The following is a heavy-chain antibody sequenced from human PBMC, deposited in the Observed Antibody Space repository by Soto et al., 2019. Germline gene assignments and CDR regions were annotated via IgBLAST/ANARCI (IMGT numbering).Heavy chain of an antibody. CDR3: AKFGVDISGRFNAFDI. D-gene: IGHD3-3*01. Sequence: PGGSLRLSCAASGFTFSSYEMNWVRQAPGKGLEWVSYISSSGSTIYYADSVKGRFTISRDNAKNSLYLQMNSLRAEDTAVYYCAKFGVDISGRFNAFDIWGQGTMVTVSS. J-gene: IGHJ3*02. CDR1: GFTFSSYE. V-gene: IGHV3-48*03. CDR2: ISSSGSTI.